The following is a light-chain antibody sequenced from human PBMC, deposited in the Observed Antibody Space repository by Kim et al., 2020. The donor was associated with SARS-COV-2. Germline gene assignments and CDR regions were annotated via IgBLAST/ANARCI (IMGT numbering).Light chain of an antibody. J-gene: IGKJ4*01. CDR3: QQFATSLS. V-gene: IGKV3-20*01. CDR1: QSVTNNF. Sequence: EIELTQSPGTLSLSPGERATLSCRASQSVTNNFLAWYQHKPGQAPRLLIYGVSIRATDTPDRFSGSGSGTDFTLTISRLQPEDFGVYYCQQFATSLSFGGGTKVDIK. CDR2: GVS.